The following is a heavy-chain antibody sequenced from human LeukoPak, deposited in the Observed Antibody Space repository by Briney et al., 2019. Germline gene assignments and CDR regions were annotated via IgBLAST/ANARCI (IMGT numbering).Heavy chain of an antibody. J-gene: IGHJ4*02. CDR2: IGSSSSSI. D-gene: IGHD3-3*01. V-gene: IGHV3-48*02. Sequence: PGGPLRLFCAASGFTFSSYSMNWVRQPPGKGLEWVAYIGSSSSSIYYADSVKGRFTISRDNAKNSLYLQMNSLRDEDTAVYYCARALGLEIDSWGQGTLVTVSS. CDR3: ARALGLEIDS. CDR1: GFTFSSYS.